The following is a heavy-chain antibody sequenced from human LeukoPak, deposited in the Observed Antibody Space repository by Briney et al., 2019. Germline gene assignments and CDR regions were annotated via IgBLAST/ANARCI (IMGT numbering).Heavy chain of an antibody. Sequence: GGSLRLSCAASGFTFNDYGMSWVRQAPGKGLESVSAINWNGGSTGHADSVRGRFTISRANAENSLYLQMNSLRAEDTALYYCARCSRSDTSCYSDFDIWGQGTMVTVSS. V-gene: IGHV3-20*04. CDR2: INWNGGST. D-gene: IGHD2-2*02. CDR1: GFTFNDYG. J-gene: IGHJ3*02. CDR3: ARCSRSDTSCYSDFDI.